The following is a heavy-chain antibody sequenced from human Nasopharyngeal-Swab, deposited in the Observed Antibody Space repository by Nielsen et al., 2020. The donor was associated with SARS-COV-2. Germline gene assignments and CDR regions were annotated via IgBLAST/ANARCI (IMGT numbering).Heavy chain of an antibody. CDR2: IKQDGSEK. D-gene: IGHD3-10*01. Sequence: GESLKISCAASGFTFSSYWMSWVRQAPGKGLEWVANIKQDGSEKYYVDSVKGRLTISRDNAKNSLYLQMNSLRAEDTAVYYCAREGGDQVRGVIIGYYYYYGMDVWGQGTTVTVSS. V-gene: IGHV3-7*01. CDR1: GFTFSSYW. CDR3: AREGGDQVRGVIIGYYYYYGMDV. J-gene: IGHJ6*02.